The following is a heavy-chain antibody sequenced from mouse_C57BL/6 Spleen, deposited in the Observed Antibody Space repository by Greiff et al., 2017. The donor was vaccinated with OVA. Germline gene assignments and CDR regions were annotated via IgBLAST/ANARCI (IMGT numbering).Heavy chain of an antibody. Sequence: QVQLQQSGPELVKPGASVKISCKASGYAFSSSWMTWVKQRPGKGLEWIGRIYPGDGDTNYNGKFKGKATLTADKSSSTAYMQLSSLTSEDSAVYFCASHSNYVHYYAMDYWGQGTSVTVSS. D-gene: IGHD2-5*01. V-gene: IGHV1-82*01. J-gene: IGHJ4*01. CDR2: IYPGDGDT. CDR3: ASHSNYVHYYAMDY. CDR1: GYAFSSSW.